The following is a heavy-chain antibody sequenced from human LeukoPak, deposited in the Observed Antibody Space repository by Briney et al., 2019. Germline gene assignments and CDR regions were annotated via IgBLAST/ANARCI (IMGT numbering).Heavy chain of an antibody. CDR2: INSDGSST. CDR3: VRDSRS. V-gene: IGHV3-74*01. Sequence: PGGPLRLSCAASGFSFSTYWMYWVRQAPGKGLMWISRINSDGSSTSYADPVKGRFTISRDNAKNTLSLQMNGLRAEDTAVYYCVRDSRSWGQGTLVTVSS. J-gene: IGHJ5*02. CDR1: GFSFSTYW.